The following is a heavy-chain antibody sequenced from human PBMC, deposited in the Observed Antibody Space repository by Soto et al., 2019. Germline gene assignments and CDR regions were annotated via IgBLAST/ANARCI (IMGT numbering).Heavy chain of an antibody. CDR3: ARDTYYYDSSGYWFDY. Sequence: PGGSLRLSCAASGFTFSSYWMSWVRQAPGKGLEWVANIKQDGSEKYYVDSVKGRFTISRDNAKNSLYLQMNSLRAKDTAVYYCARDTYYYDSSGYWFDYWGQGTLVTVSS. CDR1: GFTFSSYW. J-gene: IGHJ4*02. CDR2: IKQDGSEK. V-gene: IGHV3-7*05. D-gene: IGHD3-22*01.